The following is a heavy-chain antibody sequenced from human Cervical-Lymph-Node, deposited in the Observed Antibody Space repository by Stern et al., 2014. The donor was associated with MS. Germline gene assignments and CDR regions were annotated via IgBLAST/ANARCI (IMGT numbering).Heavy chain of an antibody. V-gene: IGHV3-9*01. Sequence: EVQLVESGGGLVQPGRSLRLSCAASGFTFDDYAMHGVRQAPGKGLEGVSGISWNSGSIGYADSVKGRFTISRDNAKNSLYLQMNSLRAEDTALYYCAKDTLPVQWELLSAFDIWGQGTMVTVSS. CDR1: GFTFDDYA. J-gene: IGHJ3*02. CDR2: ISWNSGSI. CDR3: AKDTLPVQWELLSAFDI. D-gene: IGHD1-26*01.